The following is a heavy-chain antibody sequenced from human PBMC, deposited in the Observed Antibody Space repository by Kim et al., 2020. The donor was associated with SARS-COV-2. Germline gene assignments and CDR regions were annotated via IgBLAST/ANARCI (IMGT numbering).Heavy chain of an antibody. D-gene: IGHD5-18*01. Sequence: KVQGRVTITADESTSTAYMEVGSLRSEDTAVYYCAREEIRIQLWSAYFDYWGQGTLVTVSS. J-gene: IGHJ4*02. CDR3: AREEIRIQLWSAYFDY. V-gene: IGHV1-69*01.